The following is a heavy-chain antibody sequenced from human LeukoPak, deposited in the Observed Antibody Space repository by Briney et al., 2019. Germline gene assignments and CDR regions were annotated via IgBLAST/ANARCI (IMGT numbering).Heavy chain of an antibody. CDR1: GYSLSSGFY. D-gene: IGHD1-26*01. CDR3: ARQHSGSGRAFWFDP. V-gene: IGHV4-38-2*02. CDR2: MFHSGDT. J-gene: IGHJ5*02. Sequence: SETLSLTCTVYGYSLSSGFYWGWIRQPPGKGLEWVATMFHSGDTYYNPSLVRRVTVSMDTSKNQFSLKLSSVTAADTAVYYCARQHSGSGRAFWFDPWGQGTLVTVSS.